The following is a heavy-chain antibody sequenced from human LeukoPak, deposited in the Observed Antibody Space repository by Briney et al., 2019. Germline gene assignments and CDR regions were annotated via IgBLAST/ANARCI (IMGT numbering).Heavy chain of an antibody. CDR1: GFTSSSYW. CDR2: IKQDGSEK. CDR3: ARAES. V-gene: IGHV3-7*01. Sequence: GGSLRLSCAASGFTSSSYWMSWVRQAPGKGLEWVANIKQDGSEKYYVDSVKGRFTISRDNAKNSLYLQMNSLRAEDTAVYYCARAESWGQGTLVTVSS. J-gene: IGHJ5*02.